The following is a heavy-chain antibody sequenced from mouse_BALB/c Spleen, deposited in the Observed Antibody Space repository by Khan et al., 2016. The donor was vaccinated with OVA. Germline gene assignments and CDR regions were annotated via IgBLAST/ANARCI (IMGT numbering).Heavy chain of an antibody. D-gene: IGHD3-3*01. V-gene: IGHV1S135*01. CDR1: DYSFTTYY. J-gene: IGHJ3*01. CDR3: VRGTFDY. Sequence: IQLVQSGPELMKPGASLNISCKASDYSFTTYYIHWVKQSHGKSLEWIGYIDPFNGGVDYNRKFKDKATLTVDKSSNTAYMHLSSLTSEDSAVYYCVRGTFDYWGQGTLVTVSA. CDR2: IDPFNGGV.